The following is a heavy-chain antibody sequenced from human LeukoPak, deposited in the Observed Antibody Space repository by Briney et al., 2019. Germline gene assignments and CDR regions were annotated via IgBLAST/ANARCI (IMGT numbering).Heavy chain of an antibody. Sequence: GGSLRLSCAASGFTFSSYGMHWVRQAPGKGLEWVTVIAYDGINKYYADSVKGRFTISRDNSKNTLYLQMNGLRPDDTAVYYCARPADYYDASAYGYWGQGILVTVSS. CDR3: ARPADYYDASAYGY. J-gene: IGHJ4*02. CDR2: IAYDGINK. CDR1: GFTFSSYG. D-gene: IGHD3-22*01. V-gene: IGHV3-30*03.